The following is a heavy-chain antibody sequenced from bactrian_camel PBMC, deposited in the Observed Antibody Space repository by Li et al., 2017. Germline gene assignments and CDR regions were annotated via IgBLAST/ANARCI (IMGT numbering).Heavy chain of an antibody. Sequence: VESGGGLVQPGGSLRLSCGASGFTFDDSDMGWYRQAPGNECELVSTISSDGSIYYADSVKGRFTISLDNAKSTMHLQMNDLKVEDTAVYYCVADAELLFYGASWYPRCPATNFATWGQGTQVTVS. J-gene: IGHJ6*01. D-gene: IGHD2*01. CDR1: GFTFDDSD. CDR2: ISSDGSI. V-gene: IGHV3S55*01. CDR3: VADAELLFYGASWYPRCPATNFAT.